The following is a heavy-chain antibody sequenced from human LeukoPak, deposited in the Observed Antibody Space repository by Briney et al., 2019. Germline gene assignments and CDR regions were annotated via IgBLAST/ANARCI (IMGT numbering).Heavy chain of an antibody. CDR3: ARVVAARNYYYYYMDV. Sequence: SETLSLTCTVSGGSISNYYWSWIRQPPGKGLEWIGYIYYSGSTNHNPSLKSRVTISVDTSKNQFSLKLSSVTAADTAVYYCARVVAARNYYYYYMDVWGKGTTVTVSS. CDR1: GGSISNYY. J-gene: IGHJ6*03. V-gene: IGHV4-59*01. CDR2: IYYSGST. D-gene: IGHD6-6*01.